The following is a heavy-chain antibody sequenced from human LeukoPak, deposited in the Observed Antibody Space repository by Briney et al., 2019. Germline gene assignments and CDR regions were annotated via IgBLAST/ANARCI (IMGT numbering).Heavy chain of an antibody. CDR3: VKDFDYHSSDAYHYLRGTFDY. J-gene: IGHJ4*02. CDR2: ISVSASNK. Sequence: PGGSLRLSCAASGFIFNNYAMGWVRQPPGKCLESVAVISVSASNKYYGDSVKGRFTISRDNSKKTLYLQMNSLSAEDTALYYCVKDFDYHSSDAYHYLRGTFDYWGQGTLVTVSS. CDR1: GFIFNNYA. D-gene: IGHD3-16*01. V-gene: IGHV3-23*01.